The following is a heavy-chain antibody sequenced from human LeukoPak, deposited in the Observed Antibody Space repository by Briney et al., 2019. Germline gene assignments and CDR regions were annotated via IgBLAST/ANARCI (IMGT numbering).Heavy chain of an antibody. CDR1: GYTFTGYY. J-gene: IGHJ5*02. D-gene: IGHD2-2*01. CDR2: INPNSGGT. V-gene: IGHV1-2*02. CDR3: ARSDCSSTSCYDSDWFDP. Sequence: GASVKVSCKASGYTFTGYYMHWVRQAPGQRLEWMEWINPNSGGTNYAQKLQGRVTMTRDTSISTAYMELSRLRSDDTAVYYCARSDCSSTSCYDSDWFDPWGQGTLVTVSS.